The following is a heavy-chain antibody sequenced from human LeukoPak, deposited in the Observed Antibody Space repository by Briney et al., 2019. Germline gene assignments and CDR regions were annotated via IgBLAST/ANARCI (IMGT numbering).Heavy chain of an antibody. CDR3: ARNYYDVLTGYSIDY. V-gene: IGHV1-2*02. D-gene: IGHD3-9*01. Sequence: ASVEVSCKASGYTFTDYYIHWVRQAPGQGLEWMGWIDPNSGDTNYAQKFQGRVTMTRDTSISTAYMELSRLRSDDTAVYYCARNYYDVLTGYSIDYWGQGTLVTVSS. CDR2: IDPNSGDT. J-gene: IGHJ4*02. CDR1: GYTFTDYY.